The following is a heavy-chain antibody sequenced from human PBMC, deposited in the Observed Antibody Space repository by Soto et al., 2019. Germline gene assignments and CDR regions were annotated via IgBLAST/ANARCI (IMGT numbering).Heavy chain of an antibody. CDR2: INPSGGST. CDR3: ARPKLIAPAGSEYFDY. CDR1: GYTFTSYY. V-gene: IGHV1-46*01. D-gene: IGHD6-13*01. J-gene: IGHJ4*02. Sequence: ASVKVFCKASGYTFTSYYMHWVRQAPGQGLEWMGIINPSGGSTSYAQKFQGRVTMTRDTSTSTVYMELSSLRSEDTAVYYCARPKLIAPAGSEYFDYWGQGTLVTVSS.